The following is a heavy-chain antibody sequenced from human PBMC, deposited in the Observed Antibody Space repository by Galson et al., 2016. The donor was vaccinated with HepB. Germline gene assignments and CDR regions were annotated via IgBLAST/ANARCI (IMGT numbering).Heavy chain of an antibody. J-gene: IGHJ3*01. D-gene: IGHD7-27*01. V-gene: IGHV3-13*01. Sequence: SLRLSCAASGFIFSTYDMHWVRQVTGKGLEWVSGIGTADDTYYPDSVKGRFIISRENAKKSLYLQMNSLRAGDTAVYYCARVGIRDAFDVWGRGTMVTVSS. CDR3: ARVGIRDAFDV. CDR1: GFIFSTYD. CDR2: IGTADDT.